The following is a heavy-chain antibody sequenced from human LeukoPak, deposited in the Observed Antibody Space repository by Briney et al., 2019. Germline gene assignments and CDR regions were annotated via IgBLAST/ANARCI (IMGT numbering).Heavy chain of an antibody. Sequence: GGSLRLSCAASGFTFSSYSMNWVRQAPGKGLEWVSYISSSSSTIYYADSVKGRFTISRDNSKNTLYLQMNSLRAEDTAVYYCAAALGSYYGPFDYWGQGTLVTVSS. CDR1: GFTFSSYS. V-gene: IGHV3-48*01. CDR3: AAALGSYYGPFDY. J-gene: IGHJ4*02. D-gene: IGHD1-26*01. CDR2: ISSSSSTI.